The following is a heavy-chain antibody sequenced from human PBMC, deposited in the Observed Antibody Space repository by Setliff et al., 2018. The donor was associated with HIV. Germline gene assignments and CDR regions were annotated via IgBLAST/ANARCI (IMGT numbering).Heavy chain of an antibody. CDR3: AREPPSSNPTLQYAFDL. J-gene: IGHJ3*01. CDR2: SSPNGNT. V-gene: IGHV1-18*01. Sequence: ASVKVSCKASGYTFTSYDISWVRQAPGQGLEWLGWSSPNGNTKNHHKFEGRITMTTDTPTTTAFMELRSLTADDTAVYFCAREPPSSNPTLQYAFDLWGQGTMVTVSS. CDR1: GYTFTSYD. D-gene: IGHD4-4*01.